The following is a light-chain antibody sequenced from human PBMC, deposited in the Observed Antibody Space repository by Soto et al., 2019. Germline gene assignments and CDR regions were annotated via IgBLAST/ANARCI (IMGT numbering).Light chain of an antibody. V-gene: IGLV4-60*02. CDR2: LEGSGSY. CDR1: SGHSSYI. J-gene: IGLJ3*02. Sequence: QPVLTQSSSASASLGSSVKLTCTLSSGHSSYIIAWHQQQPGKAPRYLMKLEGSGSYNKGSGVPDRFSGPSSGADRYLTISNLQFEDEADYYCETWDTNTWVFGGGTKLTVL. CDR3: ETWDTNTWV.